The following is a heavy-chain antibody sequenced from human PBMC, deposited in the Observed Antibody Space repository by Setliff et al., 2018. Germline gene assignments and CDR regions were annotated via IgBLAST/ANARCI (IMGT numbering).Heavy chain of an antibody. CDR2: IYSSGIT. V-gene: IGHV4-59*08. D-gene: IGHD7-27*01. J-gene: IGHJ3*01. CDR3: ARQPPLNWAIPFDL. Sequence: PSETLSLTCTVSGGPITNFYWNWTRQSPGKGLEWIGYIYSSGITNYNPSLKSRLTMSVDTSKNQFSLHLSSMTAADTAVYYCARQPPLNWAIPFDLWGQGKRVTVSS. CDR1: GGPITNFY.